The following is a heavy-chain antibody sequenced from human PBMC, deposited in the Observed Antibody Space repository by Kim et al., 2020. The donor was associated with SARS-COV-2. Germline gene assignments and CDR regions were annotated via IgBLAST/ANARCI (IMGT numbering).Heavy chain of an antibody. CDR2: INHSGST. V-gene: IGHV4-34*01. CDR3: ARDSGTWSWGMDV. CDR1: GGSFSGYY. Sequence: ETLSLTCAVYGGSFSGYYWSWIRQPPGKGLEWIGEINHSGSTNYNPSLKSRVTISVDTSKNQFSLKLSSVTAADTAVYYCARDSGTWSWGMDVWGQGT. J-gene: IGHJ6*02. D-gene: IGHD3-10*01.